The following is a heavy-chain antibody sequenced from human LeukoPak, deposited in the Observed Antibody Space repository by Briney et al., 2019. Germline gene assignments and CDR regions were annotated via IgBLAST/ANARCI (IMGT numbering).Heavy chain of an antibody. CDR3: ASNSEVATHYYFDY. CDR2: FDPEDGET. D-gene: IGHD5-12*01. CDR1: GYTLTELS. V-gene: IGHV1-24*01. Sequence: ASVKVSCKVSGYTLTELSMHWVRQAPGKGLEWMGGFDPEDGETIYAQKFQGRVTMTEDTSTDTAYMELSSLRSEDTAVYYCASNSEVATHYYFDYWGQGTLVTVSS. J-gene: IGHJ4*02.